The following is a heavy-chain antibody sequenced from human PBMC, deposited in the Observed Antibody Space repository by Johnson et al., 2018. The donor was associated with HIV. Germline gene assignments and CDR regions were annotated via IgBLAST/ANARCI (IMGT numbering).Heavy chain of an antibody. D-gene: IGHD6-6*01. Sequence: VQLVESGGGIVRQGGSLRLSCAASGFTFDDYGMSWVRQAPGKGLEWVSGINWNGGSTGYADSVKGRFTISRDNAKNSLYLQMNSMRAEDTALYYCARDRYSSSSGAFDIWGQGTMVTVSS. CDR1: GFTFDDYG. CDR3: ARDRYSSSSGAFDI. V-gene: IGHV3-20*04. J-gene: IGHJ3*02. CDR2: INWNGGST.